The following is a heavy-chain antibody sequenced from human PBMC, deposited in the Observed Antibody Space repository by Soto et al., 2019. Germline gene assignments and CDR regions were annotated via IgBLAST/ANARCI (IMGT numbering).Heavy chain of an antibody. CDR1: GFSFGTYG. V-gene: IGHV3-33*01. J-gene: IGHJ3*02. Sequence: ESGGGVVQPGRSLRLSCAASGFSFGTYGMHWVRQAPGKGPEWVAVIWFDGSDKYYADSVKGRFTISRDNSKNTLYLQINSLRAEDTALYYCARDPRGIAGTDAFDIWGQGSMVTVSS. CDR3: ARDPRGIAGTDAFDI. CDR2: IWFDGSDK. D-gene: IGHD3-10*01.